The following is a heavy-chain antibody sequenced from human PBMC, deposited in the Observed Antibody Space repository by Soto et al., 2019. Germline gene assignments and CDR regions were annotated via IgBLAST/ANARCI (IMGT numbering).Heavy chain of an antibody. D-gene: IGHD5-12*01. CDR2: IIPIFGTA. V-gene: IGHV1-69*13. Sequence: SVKVSCKASGGTFSSYAISWVRQAPGQGLEWMGGIIPIFGTANYPQKFQGRVTITADESTSTAYMELSSLRSEDTAVYYCARDIGSIRDIVDARGDYYGMDVWRQGTTVTVSS. CDR1: GGTFSSYA. J-gene: IGHJ6*02. CDR3: ARDIGSIRDIVDARGDYYGMDV.